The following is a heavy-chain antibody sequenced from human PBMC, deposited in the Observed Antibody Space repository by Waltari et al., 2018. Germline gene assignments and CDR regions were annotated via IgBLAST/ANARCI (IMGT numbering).Heavy chain of an antibody. CDR3: ARQTYSSSSTVY. CDR1: GFSLSHSGMC. V-gene: IGHV2-70*17. J-gene: IGHJ4*02. D-gene: IGHD6-13*01. CDR2: IDWDDDK. Sequence: QVTLRESGPALVKPTQTLTLTCTFSGFSLSHSGMCVSWLRQPPGKALEWLARIDWDDDKFYSTSLKTRLTISKDTSKNQVVLTLTNMDPVDTATYYCARQTYSSSSTVYWGQGTLVTVSS.